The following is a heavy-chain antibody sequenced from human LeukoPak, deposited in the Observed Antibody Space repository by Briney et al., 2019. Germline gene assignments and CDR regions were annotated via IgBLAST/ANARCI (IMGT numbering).Heavy chain of an antibody. CDR3: AKLHNLNCDY. CDR2: IGGSGGST. V-gene: IGHV3-23*01. D-gene: IGHD1-14*01. Sequence: PGGSLRLSCAASGFTYRSYAMSWVRQAPGKGLEWVSTIGGSGGSTYYADSVKGRFTISRDSSKNTLYLQMNNLRPEDTAVYYCAKLHNLNCDYWGLGTLVTVSS. J-gene: IGHJ4*02. CDR1: GFTYRSYA.